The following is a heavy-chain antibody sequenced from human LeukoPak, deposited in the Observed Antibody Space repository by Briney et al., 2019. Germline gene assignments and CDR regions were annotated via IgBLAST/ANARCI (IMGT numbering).Heavy chain of an antibody. Sequence: GGSLRLSCAASGFTFSSNGMYWVRQAPGKGLEWVAGISYDGDNNDYADSVKGRFTISGDKSKNMLYLQMNSLRPEDTAVYYCAKGSHWGHYFDFWGQGTLVTVSS. D-gene: IGHD7-27*01. CDR1: GFTFSSNG. CDR3: AKGSHWGHYFDF. J-gene: IGHJ4*02. V-gene: IGHV3-30*18. CDR2: ISYDGDNN.